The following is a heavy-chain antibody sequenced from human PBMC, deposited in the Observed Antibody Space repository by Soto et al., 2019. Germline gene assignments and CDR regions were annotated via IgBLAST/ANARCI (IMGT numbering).Heavy chain of an antibody. V-gene: IGHV1-2*02. D-gene: IGHD3-3*01. Sequence: ASVKVSCKASGYTFTGYYMHWVRQAPGQGLEWMGWINPNSGGTNYAQKFQGRVTMTRDTSISTAYMELSRLRSDDTAVYYCARAHHGDNYDFWSGYIPMVDVWGQGTTVTVSS. J-gene: IGHJ6*02. CDR1: GYTFTGYY. CDR3: ARAHHGDNYDFWSGYIPMVDV. CDR2: INPNSGGT.